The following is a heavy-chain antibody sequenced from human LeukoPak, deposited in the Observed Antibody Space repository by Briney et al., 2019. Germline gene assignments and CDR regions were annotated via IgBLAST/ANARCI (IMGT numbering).Heavy chain of an antibody. J-gene: IGHJ4*02. CDR3: ARAPWSSNCSGGSCYYFDY. CDR1: GGSFSGYY. V-gene: IGHV4-34*01. Sequence: KASETPSLTCAVYGGSFSGYYWSWIRQPPGKGLEWIGEINHSGSTNYNPSLKSRVTISVDTSKNQFSLKLSSVTAADTAVYYCARAPWSSNCSGGSCYYFDYWGQGTLVTVSS. D-gene: IGHD2-15*01. CDR2: INHSGST.